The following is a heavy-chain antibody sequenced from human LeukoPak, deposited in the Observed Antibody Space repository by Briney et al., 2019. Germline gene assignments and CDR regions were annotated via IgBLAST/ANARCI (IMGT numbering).Heavy chain of an antibody. J-gene: IGHJ3*02. V-gene: IGHV3-21*01. Sequence: AGGSLRLACAASGFTFSSYSMNWVRQAPRKGLEWVSSISSSSSYIYYADSVKGRFTISRDNAKNSLYLQMNSLRAEDTAVYYCARGPSDSSGYYGAFDIWGQGTMVTVSS. CDR2: ISSSSSYI. D-gene: IGHD3-22*01. CDR3: ARGPSDSSGYYGAFDI. CDR1: GFTFSSYS.